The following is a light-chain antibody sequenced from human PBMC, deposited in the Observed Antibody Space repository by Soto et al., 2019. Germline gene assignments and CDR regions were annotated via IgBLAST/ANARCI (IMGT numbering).Light chain of an antibody. CDR3: QQYEDFPIT. V-gene: IGKV1-33*01. Sequence: DIEMTQSPSSLSASVGDRVTITCQASQDISNYLNWYQQKTGRAPKLLIYDASSLESGVSSRFSGSGSGTHFTFTISSLQPDDIATYYCQQYEDFPITFGQGTRLDIK. CDR1: QDISNY. CDR2: DAS. J-gene: IGKJ5*01.